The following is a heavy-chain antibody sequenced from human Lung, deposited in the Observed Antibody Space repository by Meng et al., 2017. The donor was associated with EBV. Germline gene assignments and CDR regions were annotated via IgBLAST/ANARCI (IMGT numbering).Heavy chain of an antibody. J-gene: IGHJ2*01. CDR2: INTHTGNP. CDR1: GYTFINYA. Sequence: QVQRVQSGSGLKKPGASVKVSCKASGYTFINYAINWVRQAPGQGLEWMGWINTHTGNPTYGQGFTGRFVLSSDTSVSTANLQISSLKAEDTAVYYCARGGPYPDSSGFHWYFDLWGRGTLVTVSS. CDR3: ARGGPYPDSSGFHWYFDL. D-gene: IGHD3-22*01. V-gene: IGHV7-4-1*02.